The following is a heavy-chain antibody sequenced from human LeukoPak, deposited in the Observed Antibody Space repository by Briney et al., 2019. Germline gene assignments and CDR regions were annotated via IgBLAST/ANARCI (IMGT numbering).Heavy chain of an antibody. J-gene: IGHJ4*02. V-gene: IGHV1-69*05. CDR2: IIPIFGTA. CDR3: ATLTPWSGDDGGDLDY. D-gene: IGHD3-3*01. Sequence: ASVKVSCKASGGTFSSDAISWVRQAPGQGLEWMGGIIPIFGTANYAQKFQGRVTITTDESTSTAYMELSSLRSEDTAVYYCATLTPWSGDDGGDLDYWGQGTLVTVSS. CDR1: GGTFSSDA.